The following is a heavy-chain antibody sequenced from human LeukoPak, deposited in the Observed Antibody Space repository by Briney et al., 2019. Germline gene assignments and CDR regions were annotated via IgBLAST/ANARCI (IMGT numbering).Heavy chain of an antibody. V-gene: IGHV1-8*03. Sequence: GASVKVSCKASGYTFTSYDINWVQQATGQGLEWMGWMNPNSGNTGYAQKFQGRVTITRNTSISTAYMELSSLRAEDTAVYYCARDRGVVGAILDSIDYWGQGTLVTVSS. D-gene: IGHD1-26*01. CDR3: ARDRGVVGAILDSIDY. CDR1: GYTFTSYD. J-gene: IGHJ4*02. CDR2: MNPNSGNT.